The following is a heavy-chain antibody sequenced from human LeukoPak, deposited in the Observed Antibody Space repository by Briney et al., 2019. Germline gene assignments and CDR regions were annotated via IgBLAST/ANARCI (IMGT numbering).Heavy chain of an antibody. J-gene: IGHJ4*02. CDR1: GYTFTSYY. D-gene: IGHD1-14*01. V-gene: IGHV1-46*01. Sequence: GASVKVSCKASGYTFTSYYMHWVRQAPGQGLEWMGLINPTGGSTGYAQKFQGRVTMTRDMSTSTDYMELSSLRSEDTAVYYCARDRGAPDLRGFDYWGQGTLVTVSS. CDR2: INPTGGST. CDR3: ARDRGAPDLRGFDY.